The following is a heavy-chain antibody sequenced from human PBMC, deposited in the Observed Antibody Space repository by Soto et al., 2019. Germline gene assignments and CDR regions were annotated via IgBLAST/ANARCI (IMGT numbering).Heavy chain of an antibody. J-gene: IGHJ6*02. CDR3: TRRLGVARGSRYYGMDV. CDR2: IRSKANSYAT. CDR1: GFTFSGSA. Sequence: PGGSLRLSCAASGFTFSGSAMHWVRQASGKGLEWVGRIRSKANSYATAYAASVKGRFTISRDDSKNTAYLQMNSLKTEDTAVYYCTRRLGVARGSRYYGMDVWGQGTTVTVSS. D-gene: IGHD2-15*01. V-gene: IGHV3-73*01.